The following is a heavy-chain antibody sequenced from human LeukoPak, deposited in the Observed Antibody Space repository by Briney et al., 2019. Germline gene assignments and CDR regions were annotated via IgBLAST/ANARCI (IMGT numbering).Heavy chain of an antibody. Sequence: PGGSLRLSCAASGFTFDDYGMSWVRQAPGKGLELVSGINWNGATTTYADSVKGRFTISRDNAKNSLYLQMNSLRAEDTAFYYCARDHDTLLVVDRGFEVWGQGTTVTVSS. CDR3: ARDHDTLLVVDRGFEV. CDR1: GFTFDDYG. J-gene: IGHJ3*01. D-gene: IGHD3-22*01. V-gene: IGHV3-20*04. CDR2: INWNGATT.